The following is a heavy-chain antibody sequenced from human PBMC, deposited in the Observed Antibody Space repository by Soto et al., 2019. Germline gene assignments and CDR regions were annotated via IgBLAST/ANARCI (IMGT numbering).Heavy chain of an antibody. CDR3: ARVYPGSGWPYHYYGMDV. CDR2: IKQDGSEK. V-gene: IGHV3-7*01. CDR1: GFTFTTYW. J-gene: IGHJ6*02. D-gene: IGHD6-19*01. Sequence: GGSLRLSCAASGFTFTTYWMSWVRQAPGKGLEWVANIKQDGSEKYYVDSVKGRFTISRDNAKDSLYLQMNSLRAEDTALYYCARVYPGSGWPYHYYGMDVWGQGTTVTVSS.